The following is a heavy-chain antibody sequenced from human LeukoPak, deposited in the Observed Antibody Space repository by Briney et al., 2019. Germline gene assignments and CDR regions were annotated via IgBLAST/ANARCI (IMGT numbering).Heavy chain of an antibody. J-gene: IGHJ4*02. CDR1: GFTFSSYA. Sequence: GGSLSLSCAASGFTFSSYAMSWVRQAPGKGLEWVSAISGSGGRTYYTDSVKGRFTISRDNSKNTLYLQMNSLRAEDTAVYYCAKVSVGREYYYDSSGYYYFDYWGQGTLVTVSS. CDR3: AKVSVGREYYYDSSGYYYFDY. D-gene: IGHD3-22*01. V-gene: IGHV3-23*01. CDR2: ISGSGGRT.